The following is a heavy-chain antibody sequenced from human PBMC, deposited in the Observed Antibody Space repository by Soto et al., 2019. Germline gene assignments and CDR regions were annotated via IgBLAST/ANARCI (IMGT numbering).Heavy chain of an antibody. CDR1: GGSIGSYY. J-gene: IGHJ6*02. D-gene: IGHD6-13*01. Sequence: QVQLKESGPGLVKPSETLALTCTVSGGSIGSYYWSWIRQPPGRGLEWIGCVYYSDGTNYNPSSKGRVTMSMDKSNNQFSLRLSSVTAADTAVYYCARTESSSWSFFYYGMDVWGQGTTVTVSS. CDR2: VYYSDGT. V-gene: IGHV4-59*01. CDR3: ARTESSSWSFFYYGMDV.